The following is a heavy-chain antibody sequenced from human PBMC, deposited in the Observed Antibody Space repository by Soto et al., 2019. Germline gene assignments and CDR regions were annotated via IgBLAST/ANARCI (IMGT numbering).Heavy chain of an antibody. CDR3: ALGLRGYHMDS. CDR1: GDTLSNYA. D-gene: IGHD2-15*01. J-gene: IGHJ5*01. CDR2: IIPIFGTT. Sequence: QVHLLQSGSEVKKPGSSVKVSCRASGDTLSNYAFSWVRQAPGQGLEWMGGIIPIFGTTSYAQKLQGRVILTADESTTTVYMELTSLRSEHTALYFCALGLRGYHMDSWGQGTQVTVSS. V-gene: IGHV1-69*01.